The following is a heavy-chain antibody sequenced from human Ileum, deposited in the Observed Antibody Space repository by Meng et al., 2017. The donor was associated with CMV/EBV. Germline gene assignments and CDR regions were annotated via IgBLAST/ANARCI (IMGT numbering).Heavy chain of an antibody. V-gene: IGHV4-34*01. Sequence: SFSGYSCTWIRQPPGKGLEWIGEINHSGSTNYNPSLKSRVTISVDTSKNQFSLKLSSVTAADTAVYYCARVPQGYCSRASCYHYFDYWGQGTLVTVSS. CDR3: ARVPQGYCSRASCYHYFDY. CDR1: SFSGYS. D-gene: IGHD2-2*01. CDR2: INHSGST. J-gene: IGHJ4*02.